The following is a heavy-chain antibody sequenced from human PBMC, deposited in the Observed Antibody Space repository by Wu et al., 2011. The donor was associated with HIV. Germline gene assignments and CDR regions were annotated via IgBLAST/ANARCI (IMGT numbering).Heavy chain of an antibody. CDR1: ADTFSNNP. CDR2: ISVNSGDT. Sequence: QVQLVQSGAEMKKPGSSVKVSCKASADTFSNNPISWVRQAPGQGLEWLGWISVNSGDTNYAQRLQGRVTMTTDTSTSTAYMELRSLRSDDTAVYYCARDLYYDSSGYNAHFDYWGQGTLVTVSS. D-gene: IGHD3-22*01. J-gene: IGHJ4*02. CDR3: ARDLYYDSSGYNAHFDY. V-gene: IGHV1-18*01.